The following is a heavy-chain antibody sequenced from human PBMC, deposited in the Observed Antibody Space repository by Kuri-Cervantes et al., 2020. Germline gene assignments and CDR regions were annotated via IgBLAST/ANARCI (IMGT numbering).Heavy chain of an antibody. CDR3: ASDSGWDRD. CDR1: GFTFGSYD. J-gene: IGHJ4*02. CDR2: FGTAGDT. D-gene: IGHD6-19*01. Sequence: GGSLRLSCAASGFTFGSYDMNWVRQSTGKGLEWVSTFGTAGDTYPPGAVTGRFIISRENAKKSLNLQMSSLTAEDTAVYYCASDSGWDRDWGQGTLVTVSS. V-gene: IGHV3-13*01.